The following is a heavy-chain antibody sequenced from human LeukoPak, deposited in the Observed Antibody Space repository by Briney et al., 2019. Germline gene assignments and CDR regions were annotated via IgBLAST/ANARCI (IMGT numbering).Heavy chain of an antibody. CDR3: AKRWDYYDSSGYIDY. D-gene: IGHD3-22*01. J-gene: IGHJ4*02. CDR1: GFTFSSYA. CDR2: ISGSGGST. V-gene: IGHV3-23*01. Sequence: GGSLRLSCAASGFTFSSYAMSWVRQAPGKGLEWVSAISGSGGSTYYADSVKGRFTISRDNSKNTLYLQMSSLRAEDTAVYYCAKRWDYYDSSGYIDYWGQGTLVTVSS.